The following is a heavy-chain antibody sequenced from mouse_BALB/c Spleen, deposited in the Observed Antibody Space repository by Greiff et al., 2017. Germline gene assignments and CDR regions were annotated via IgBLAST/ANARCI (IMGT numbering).Heavy chain of an antibody. CDR1: GYAFSSSW. V-gene: IGHV1-82*01. Sequence: VQLQQSGPELVKPGASVKISCKASGYAFSSSWMNWVKQRPGQGLEWIGRIYPGDGDTNYNGKFKGKATLTADKSSSTAYMQLSSLTSVDSAVYFCARGIYYDYDGSYYYAMDYWGQGTSVTVSS. CDR3: ARGIYYDYDGSYYYAMDY. D-gene: IGHD2-4*01. CDR2: IYPGDGDT. J-gene: IGHJ4*01.